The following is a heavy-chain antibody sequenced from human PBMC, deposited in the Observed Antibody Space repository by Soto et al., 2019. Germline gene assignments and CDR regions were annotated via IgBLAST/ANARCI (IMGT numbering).Heavy chain of an antibody. D-gene: IGHD7-27*01. J-gene: IGHJ3*02. Sequence: GGSLRLSCAASGFTFSSYEMNWVRQAPGKGLEWVSSISGSGSTIYYADSVKGRFTISRDNAKNSLYLQMNSLRAEDTAVYYGESIFLTGEWSDAFDIWGQGTMVTVSS. CDR1: GFTFSSYE. V-gene: IGHV3-48*03. CDR3: ESIFLTGEWSDAFDI. CDR2: ISGSGSTI.